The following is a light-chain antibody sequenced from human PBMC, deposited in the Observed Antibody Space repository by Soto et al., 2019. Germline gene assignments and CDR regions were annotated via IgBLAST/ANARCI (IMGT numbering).Light chain of an antibody. CDR1: QSISTS. CDR3: HQYNTYAPA. CDR2: KTS. V-gene: IGKV1-5*03. J-gene: IGKJ1*01. Sequence: DTQMTQSHSTLPASVGDRVTITCRSSQSISTSMAWYQQRPGTAPKLLLYKTSTLESGVPSRFSGSGSGTEYTLTISRLQPDEFATYYCHQYNTYAPAFGQGTKVEGK.